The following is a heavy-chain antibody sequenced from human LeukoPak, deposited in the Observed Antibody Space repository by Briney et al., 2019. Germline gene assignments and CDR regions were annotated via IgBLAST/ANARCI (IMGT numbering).Heavy chain of an antibody. D-gene: IGHD3-10*01. CDR1: GFTFSSYW. Sequence: GGSLRLSCAASGFTFSSYWMSWVRQAPGKGLEWVANIKQDGSEKYYVDSVKGRFTISRDNAKNSLYLQMNSLRAEDTAVYHCARDVDYYGSGSYYNSNFDYWGQGTLVTVSS. V-gene: IGHV3-7*03. J-gene: IGHJ4*02. CDR2: IKQDGSEK. CDR3: ARDVDYYGSGSYYNSNFDY.